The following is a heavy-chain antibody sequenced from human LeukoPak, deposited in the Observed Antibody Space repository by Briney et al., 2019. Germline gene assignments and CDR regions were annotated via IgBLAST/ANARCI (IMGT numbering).Heavy chain of an antibody. CDR2: ISSSGSDK. V-gene: IGHV3-48*03. Sequence: PGRSLRLSCAASGFSFSDHEMNWVRQAPGKGLEWVSYISSSGSDKYYPDSVKGRFTISRDNAKNSLYLQMNSLRAEDTAVYYCARRTSGAFAIWGQGTKVTVSS. CDR3: ARRTSGAFAI. J-gene: IGHJ3*02. CDR1: GFSFSDHE.